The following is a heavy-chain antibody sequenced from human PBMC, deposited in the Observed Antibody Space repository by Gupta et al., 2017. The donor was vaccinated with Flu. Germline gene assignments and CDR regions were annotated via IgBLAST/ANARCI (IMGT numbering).Heavy chain of an antibody. Sequence: QLVESGGGLVQPGGSPRLSCTASGFAFSSHFMHWVRQAPGKGLVWVSRIRFDGTATSYADSVRGRFTISRDNTKNTLYLQMNSLRAEDTALYYCAREVVNNRLDPWGQGTLVTVSS. V-gene: IGHV3-74*01. D-gene: IGHD2-15*01. CDR2: IRFDGTAT. CDR1: GFAFSSHF. CDR3: AREVVNNRLDP. J-gene: IGHJ5*02.